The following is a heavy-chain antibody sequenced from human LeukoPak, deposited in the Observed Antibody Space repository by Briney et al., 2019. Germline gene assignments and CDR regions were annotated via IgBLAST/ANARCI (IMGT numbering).Heavy chain of an antibody. J-gene: IGHJ4*02. Sequence: ASVKVSCKASGYTFSSYYMIWVRQAPGQGLEWMGIINPSGGSTYYAQKFQGRVTMTRDMSTSTVYMELSSLRSEDTALYYCARGVAAAGTGVYWGQGTLVTVSS. CDR3: ARGVAAAGTGVY. V-gene: IGHV1-46*01. D-gene: IGHD6-13*01. CDR2: INPSGGST. CDR1: GYTFSSYY.